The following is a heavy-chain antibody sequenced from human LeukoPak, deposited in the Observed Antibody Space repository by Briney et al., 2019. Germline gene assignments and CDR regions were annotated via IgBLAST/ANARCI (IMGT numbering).Heavy chain of an antibody. V-gene: IGHV4-31*03. CDR2: IHYSGST. Sequence: ASETLSLTCTVSGGSISSGGHYWSWIRQHPGKGLEWIGYIHYSGSTYYNPSLKSRVTISVDTSKNQFPLKLRSVTAADTAVYYCARGDIVVVITTTVPDTFDIWGQGTMVTVSS. CDR3: ARGDIVVVITTTVPDTFDI. D-gene: IGHD2-15*01. J-gene: IGHJ3*02. CDR1: GGSISSGGHY.